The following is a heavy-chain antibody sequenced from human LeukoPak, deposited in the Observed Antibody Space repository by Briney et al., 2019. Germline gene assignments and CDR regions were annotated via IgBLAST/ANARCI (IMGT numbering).Heavy chain of an antibody. CDR1: GYSFTSYW. J-gene: IGHJ6*02. CDR3: ARRSRGIYYYYGVDV. CDR2: IYPGDSDT. V-gene: IGHV5-51*01. Sequence: GESLKISCKGSGYSFTSYWIGWVRQMPGKGLEWMGIIYPGDSDTRYSPSFQGQVTISADKSISTAYLQWSSLKASHTAMYYCARRSRGIYYYYGVDVWGQGTTVTVSS.